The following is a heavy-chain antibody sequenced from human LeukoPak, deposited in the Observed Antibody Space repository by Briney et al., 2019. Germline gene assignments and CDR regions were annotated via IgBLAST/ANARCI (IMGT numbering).Heavy chain of an antibody. V-gene: IGHV3-66*01. CDR3: ARDSSSWPFFDY. CDR1: GFTVSSNY. Sequence: GSLRLSCAASGFTVSSNYMSWVRQAPGKGLEWVSVIYSGGSTYYADSVKGRFTISRDNSKNTLYLQMNSLRAEDTAVYYCARDSSSWPFFDYWGQGTLVTVSS. D-gene: IGHD6-13*01. J-gene: IGHJ4*02. CDR2: IYSGGST.